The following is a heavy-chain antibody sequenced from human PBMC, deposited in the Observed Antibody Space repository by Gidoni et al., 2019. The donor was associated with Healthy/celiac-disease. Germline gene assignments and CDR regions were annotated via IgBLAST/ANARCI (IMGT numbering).Heavy chain of an antibody. V-gene: IGHV3-23*01. CDR1: GFPFSSYA. CDR3: AKDRQWLGCFDY. Sequence: EVQLLESGGGLVQPGGSLRLSCSAAGFPFSSYAMSWVRQAPGKGLEWVSAISGSGGSTYYADSVKGRFTISRDNSKNTLYLQMNSLRAEDTAVYYCAKDRQWLGCFDYWGQGTLVTVSS. CDR2: ISGSGGST. J-gene: IGHJ4*02. D-gene: IGHD6-19*01.